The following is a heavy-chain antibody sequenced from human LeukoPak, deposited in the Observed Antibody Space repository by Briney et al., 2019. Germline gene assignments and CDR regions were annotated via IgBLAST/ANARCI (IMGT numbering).Heavy chain of an antibody. CDR1: GYTFTSYG. V-gene: IGHV1-18*01. CDR2: ISAYNGNT. CDR3: ARAQEDYGGNSGP. D-gene: IGHD4-23*01. J-gene: IGHJ5*02. Sequence: ASVKVSCKASGYTFTSYGISWVRQAPGQGLEWMGWISAYNGNTNYAQKFQGRVTITADESTSTAYMELSSLRSEDTAVYYCARAQEDYGGNSGPWGQGTLVTVSS.